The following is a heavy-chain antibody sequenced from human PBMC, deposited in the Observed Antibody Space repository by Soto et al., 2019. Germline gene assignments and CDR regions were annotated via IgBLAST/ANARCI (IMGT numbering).Heavy chain of an antibody. D-gene: IGHD3-22*01. CDR3: ARLGDYYDNAGDAFDL. Sequence: QVTLKESGPVLVKPTETLTLTCTVSGFSLSNARMGVSWIRQPPGKALEWHAHIFANDEESYNTSLRSTLTISGDTSKTQVVLTMTNMDPVATASYYCARLGDYYDNAGDAFDLWGQGTRVTVSS. V-gene: IGHV2-26*01. CDR1: GFSLSNARMG. J-gene: IGHJ3*01. CDR2: IFANDEE.